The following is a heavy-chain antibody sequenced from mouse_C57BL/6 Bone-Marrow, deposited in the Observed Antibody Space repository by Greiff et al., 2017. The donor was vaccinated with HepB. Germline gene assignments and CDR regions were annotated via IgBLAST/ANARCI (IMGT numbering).Heavy chain of an antibody. V-gene: IGHV1-42*01. CDR1: GYSFTGYY. D-gene: IGHD1-1*01. Sequence: LQQSGPELVKPGASVKISCKASGYSFTGYYMNWVKQSPEKSLEWIGEINPSTGGTTYNQKFKAKATLTVDKSSSTAYMQLSSLTYEDSAVYYCARWVITTVVEGFAYWGQGTLVTVSA. CDR3: ARWVITTVVEGFAY. CDR2: INPSTGGT. J-gene: IGHJ3*01.